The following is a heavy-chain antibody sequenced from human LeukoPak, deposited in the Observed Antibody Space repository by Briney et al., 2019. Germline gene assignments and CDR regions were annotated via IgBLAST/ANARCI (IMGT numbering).Heavy chain of an antibody. J-gene: IGHJ4*02. V-gene: IGHV4-59*01. CDR3: ARVQGGDLYY. CDR1: GGSISSYY. D-gene: IGHD2-21*02. CDR2: IYYSGST. Sequence: PSETLSLTCTVSGGSISSYYWSWLRQPPGKGLEWIGYIYYSGSTNYNPSLKSRVTISVDTSKNQFSLKLSSVTAADTAVYYCARVQGGDLYYWGQGTLVTVSS.